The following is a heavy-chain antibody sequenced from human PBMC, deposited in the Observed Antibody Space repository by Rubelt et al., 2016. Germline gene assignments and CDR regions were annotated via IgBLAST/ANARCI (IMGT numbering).Heavy chain of an antibody. D-gene: IGHD3-10*01. J-gene: IGHJ6*02. CDR2: INSDGSTT. CDR1: GFTFSSYG. CDR3: ARYGGVRGVIMTDIQYCCMDV. V-gene: IGHV3-74*02. Sequence: GESGGGVVQPGRSLRLSCAASGFTFSSYGMHWVRQAPGKGLVWVSRINSDGSTTSYAASVKGRFTISRDNANNTLYLQMNSLRAEDTAVYYCARYGGVRGVIMTDIQYCCMDVWGQGTLVTVSS.